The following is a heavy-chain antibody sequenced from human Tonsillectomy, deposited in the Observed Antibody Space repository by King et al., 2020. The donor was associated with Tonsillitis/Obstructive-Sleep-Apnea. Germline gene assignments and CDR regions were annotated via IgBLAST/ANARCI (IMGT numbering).Heavy chain of an antibody. D-gene: IGHD3-22*01. CDR3: ARDLTPIYDSSRYYDAFDI. CDR1: GFTFNSYW. V-gene: IGHV3-7*01. Sequence: VQLVESGGGLVQPGGSLRLSCAASGFTFNSYWMSWVRQAPGKGLKWVANIKEDGSEKYYVDSVKGRFTISRDNAKNSLYLQMNSLRAEDTAVYYCARDLTPIYDSSRYYDAFDIWGQGTVVTVSS. J-gene: IGHJ3*02. CDR2: IKEDGSEK.